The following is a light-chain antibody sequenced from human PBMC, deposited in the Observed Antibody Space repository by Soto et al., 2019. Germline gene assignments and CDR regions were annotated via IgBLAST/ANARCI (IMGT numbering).Light chain of an antibody. Sequence: EIVLTQSPGTLSLSPGERATLSCRASQSVSSNYLGWYQQKPGQAPRLLIYGASSRATGIPDRFSGSGSGTDFTLTISRLEPEDFAVYYCQQYGSSPITFGQGARLEIK. V-gene: IGKV3-20*01. CDR2: GAS. J-gene: IGKJ5*01. CDR3: QQYGSSPIT. CDR1: QSVSSNY.